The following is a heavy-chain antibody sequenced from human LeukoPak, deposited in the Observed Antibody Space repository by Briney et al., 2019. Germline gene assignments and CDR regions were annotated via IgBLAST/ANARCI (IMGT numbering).Heavy chain of an antibody. V-gene: IGHV4-39*02. Sequence: SETLSLTCTVSGGSITSTTYYWGWIRQPPGKGLEWIGSIYYSGNTYYNPSLKSRVTLSVDTSKNQFSLKLSSVTAADTAVYYCAREGVSDHDAFDIWGQGTMVTVSS. D-gene: IGHD3-10*01. CDR1: GGSITSTTYY. J-gene: IGHJ3*02. CDR3: AREGVSDHDAFDI. CDR2: IYYSGNT.